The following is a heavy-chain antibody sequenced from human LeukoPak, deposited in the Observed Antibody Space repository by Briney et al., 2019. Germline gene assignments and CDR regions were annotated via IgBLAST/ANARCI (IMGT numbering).Heavy chain of an antibody. D-gene: IGHD1-14*01. CDR2: IYYSGST. J-gene: IGHJ3*02. V-gene: IGHV4-61*01. CDR1: GGSVSSGSYY. CDR3: ARDEPLSMAFDI. Sequence: PSETLSLTSTVSGGSVSSGSYYWSWIRQPPGKGLEWIGYIYYSGSTNYNPSLKSRVTISVDTSKNQFSLKLSSVTAADTAVYYCARDEPLSMAFDIWGQGTMVTVSS.